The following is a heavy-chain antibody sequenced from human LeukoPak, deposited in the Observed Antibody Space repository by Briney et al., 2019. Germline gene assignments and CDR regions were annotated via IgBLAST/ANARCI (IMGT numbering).Heavy chain of an antibody. J-gene: IGHJ5*02. Sequence: SVKVSCKASGGTFSSYAISWVRQAPGQGLEWMGGIIPIFGTANYAQKFQGRVTITADESTSTAYMELSSLRSEDTAVYYCASTYCGGDCYPKYNWFDPWGQGTPVTVSS. CDR2: IIPIFGTA. D-gene: IGHD2-21*02. CDR1: GGTFSSYA. V-gene: IGHV1-69*13. CDR3: ASTYCGGDCYPKYNWFDP.